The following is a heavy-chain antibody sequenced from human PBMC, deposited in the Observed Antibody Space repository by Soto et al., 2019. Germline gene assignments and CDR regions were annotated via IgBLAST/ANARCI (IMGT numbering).Heavy chain of an antibody. CDR1: GGTFSSYA. J-gene: IGHJ6*02. CDR3: ARGGYCSGGSCSGDYYGMDV. Sequence: QVQLVQSGAEVKKPGSSVKVSCKASGGTFSSYAISWVRQAPGQGLEWMGGIIPIFGTANYAQKFQGRVTITADESTSTAYMRLGSLRSEDPTVYYCARGGYCSGGSCSGDYYGMDVWGQGTTVTVSS. CDR2: IIPIFGTA. D-gene: IGHD2-15*01. V-gene: IGHV1-69*12.